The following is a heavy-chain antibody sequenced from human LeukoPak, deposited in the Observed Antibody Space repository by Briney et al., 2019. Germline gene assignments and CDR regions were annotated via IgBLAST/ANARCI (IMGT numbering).Heavy chain of an antibody. D-gene: IGHD2-2*01. CDR2: IYYSGST. CDR3: ARGRRAPYSYCSSTSCYVNWFDP. J-gene: IGHJ5*02. Sequence: SQTLSLTCTVSGGSISSGGYYWSWIRQHPGKGLEWIGYIYYSGSTYYNPSLTSRVTISVDTSKNQFSLKLSSVTAADTAVYYCARGRRAPYSYCSSTSCYVNWFDPWGQGTLVTVSS. CDR1: GGSISSGGYY. V-gene: IGHV4-31*03.